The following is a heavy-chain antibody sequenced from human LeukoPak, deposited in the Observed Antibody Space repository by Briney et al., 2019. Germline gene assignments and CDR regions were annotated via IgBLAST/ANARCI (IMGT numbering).Heavy chain of an antibody. Sequence: GGSLRLSCAGSGFILSDHYMDWVRQAPGKGLEWVGRTRNKANSYSTEYAASVKGRFTILRDDSKNSLYLQMNSLRAEDTALYYCAKALLPHYYDSSGYSPAFDYWGQGTLVTVSS. CDR2: TRNKANSYST. V-gene: IGHV3-72*01. J-gene: IGHJ4*02. CDR1: GFILSDHY. CDR3: AKALLPHYYDSSGYSPAFDY. D-gene: IGHD3-22*01.